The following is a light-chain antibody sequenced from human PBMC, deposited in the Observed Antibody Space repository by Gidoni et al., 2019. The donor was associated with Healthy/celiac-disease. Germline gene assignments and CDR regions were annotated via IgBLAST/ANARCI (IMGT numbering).Light chain of an antibody. CDR3: QVWDSSSDPVV. V-gene: IGLV3-21*04. CDR1: NIGSKS. Sequence: RITCGGNNIGSKSVHWYQQKPGQAPVLVIYYDSDRPSGIPERFSGSNSGNTATLTISRVEAGDEADYYCQVWDSSSDPVVFGGGTKLTVL. CDR2: YDS. J-gene: IGLJ2*01.